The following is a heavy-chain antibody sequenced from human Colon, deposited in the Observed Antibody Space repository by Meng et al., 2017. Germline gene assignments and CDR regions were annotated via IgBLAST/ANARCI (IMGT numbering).Heavy chain of an antibody. D-gene: IGHD6-19*01. CDR3: ARGWLAN. CDR1: GFTFSDSY. V-gene: IGHV3-11*01. Sequence: QVRLVESGGGLVEPGGSLRLSCAASGFTFSDSYMNWIRQAPGKGLEWVSYSHGNTVYYADSVKGRFTISRDNAKNSLYLQMNSLRAGDTAVYYCARGWLANWGQGTLVTVSS. CDR2: SHGNTV. J-gene: IGHJ4*02.